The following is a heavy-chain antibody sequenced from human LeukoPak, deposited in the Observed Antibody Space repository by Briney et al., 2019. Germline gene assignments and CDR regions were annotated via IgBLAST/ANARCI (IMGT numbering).Heavy chain of an antibody. V-gene: IGHV3-53*01. J-gene: IGHJ4*02. CDR1: GFVVGGNY. CDR2: IYSGGST. D-gene: IGHD4-23*01. CDR3: ARGRPHGNDY. Sequence: GGSLRLSCAASGFVVGGNYMSWVRQAPGKGLEWVSVIYSGGSTYYADSVKGRFSISRDNAKNTLYLQMNSLRVEDTAVYYCARGRPHGNDYWGQGTLVTVSS.